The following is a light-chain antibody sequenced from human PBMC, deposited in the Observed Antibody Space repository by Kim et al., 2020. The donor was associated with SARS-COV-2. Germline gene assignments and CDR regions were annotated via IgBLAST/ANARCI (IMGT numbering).Light chain of an antibody. CDR1: SSDVGGYTY. Sequence: QSITISCAGTSSDVGGYTYVSWFQQYPGKAPKLMIYDGSKRPSGVSNRFSGSKSGNTASLTIYGFQAEDEADYYCSSYTSSSTVVFGGGTQLTVL. CDR2: DGS. J-gene: IGLJ2*01. V-gene: IGLV2-14*04. CDR3: SSYTSSSTVV.